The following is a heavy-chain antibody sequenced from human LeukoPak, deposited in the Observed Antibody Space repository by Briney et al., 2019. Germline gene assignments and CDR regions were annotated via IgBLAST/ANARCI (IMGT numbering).Heavy chain of an antibody. Sequence: PGGSLRLSCAVSGFIVDGNYMNWVRQAPGKGLEWVSVIYTGGATYYADSVKGRFTISRDNSKNMLYHQMNSLRAEDTAMYYCARGNNFDYWGQGTVVTVSS. V-gene: IGHV3-53*01. J-gene: IGHJ4*02. CDR1: GFIVDGNY. CDR3: ARGNNFDY. CDR2: IYTGGAT. D-gene: IGHD1/OR15-1a*01.